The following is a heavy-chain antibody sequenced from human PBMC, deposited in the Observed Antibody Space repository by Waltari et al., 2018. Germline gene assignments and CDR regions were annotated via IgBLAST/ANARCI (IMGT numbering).Heavy chain of an antibody. Sequence: QVQLVQSGAEVKKPGSSVKVSCKASGGTFSSYAISWVRQAPGQGLEWMGGSIPIFGTASYEQKFQGRVTITADESTSTAYMELSSLRSEDTAVYYCARDLSYGDYRFDYWGQGTLVTVSS. CDR2: SIPIFGTA. CDR3: ARDLSYGDYRFDY. J-gene: IGHJ4*02. D-gene: IGHD4-17*01. CDR1: GGTFSSYA. V-gene: IGHV1-69*01.